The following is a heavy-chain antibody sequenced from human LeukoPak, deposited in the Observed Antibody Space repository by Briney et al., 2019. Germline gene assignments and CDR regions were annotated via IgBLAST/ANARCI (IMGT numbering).Heavy chain of an antibody. CDR3: ARDPDVDTAMVGAFDI. J-gene: IGHJ3*02. Sequence: TGGSLRLSCAASGFTVSSNYMSWVRQAPGKGLEWVSVIYSGGSTYYADSVKGRFTISRDNSKNTLYLQMNSLRAEDTAVYYCARDPDVDTAMVGAFDIWGQGTMVTVSS. V-gene: IGHV3-66*01. CDR2: IYSGGST. CDR1: GFTVSSNY. D-gene: IGHD5-18*01.